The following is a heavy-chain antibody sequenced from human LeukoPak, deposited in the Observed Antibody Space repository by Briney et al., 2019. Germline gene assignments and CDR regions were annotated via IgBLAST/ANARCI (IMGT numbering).Heavy chain of an antibody. J-gene: IGHJ4*02. Sequence: PSETLSLTCTVSGGSISSSSYYWGWIRQPPGKGLEWIGSIYYSGSTYYNPSLKSRVTISVDTSKNQFSLKLSSVTAADTAVYYCARLSAQSTMVPRYYFDYWGQGTLVTVSS. D-gene: IGHD3-10*01. CDR3: ARLSAQSTMVPRYYFDY. V-gene: IGHV4-39*07. CDR2: IYYSGST. CDR1: GGSISSSSYY.